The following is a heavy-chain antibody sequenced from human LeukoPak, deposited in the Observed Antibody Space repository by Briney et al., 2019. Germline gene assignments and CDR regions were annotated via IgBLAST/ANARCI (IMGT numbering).Heavy chain of an antibody. D-gene: IGHD5-18*01. CDR2: INPSGGST. CDR3: LYTKGGIQLWFDTFDI. J-gene: IGHJ3*02. V-gene: IGHV1-46*01. Sequence: ASVKVSCKASGYTFTTYYMHWVRQAPGQGLEWMGIINPSGGSTSYAQKFQGRVIMTRDTSTSTVYMELNGLRSEDTAVYYCLYTKGGIQLWFDTFDIWGQGTTVTVSS. CDR1: GYTFTTYY.